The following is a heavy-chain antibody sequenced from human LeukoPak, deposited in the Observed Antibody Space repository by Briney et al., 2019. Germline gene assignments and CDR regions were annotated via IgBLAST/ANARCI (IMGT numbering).Heavy chain of an antibody. D-gene: IGHD6-13*01. CDR3: ARKYSSSRCHDY. J-gene: IGHJ4*02. CDR1: GFTFSSYS. V-gene: IGHV3-21*01. Sequence: GGSLRLSCAASGFTFSSYSMNWVRQAPGKGLEWVSSISSSSSYIYYADSVKGRFTISRDNAKNSLYLQMNSLRAEDTAVYYCARKYSSSRCHDYWGQGTLVTVSS. CDR2: ISSSSSYI.